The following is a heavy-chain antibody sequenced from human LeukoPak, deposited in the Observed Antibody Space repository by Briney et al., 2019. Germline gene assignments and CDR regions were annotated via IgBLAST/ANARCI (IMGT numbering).Heavy chain of an antibody. Sequence: WETLSLTCTVSGGSISSYYWSWIRQPPGKGLEWIGYIYYSGSTNYNPSLKSRVTISVDTSKNQFSLKLSSVTAADTAVYYCARVSGSYLNWFDPWGQGTLVTVSS. CDR2: IYYSGST. J-gene: IGHJ5*02. D-gene: IGHD1-26*01. CDR1: GGSISSYY. V-gene: IGHV4-59*01. CDR3: ARVSGSYLNWFDP.